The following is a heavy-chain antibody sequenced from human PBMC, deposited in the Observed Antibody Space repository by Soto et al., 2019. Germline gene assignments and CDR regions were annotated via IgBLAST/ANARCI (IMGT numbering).Heavy chain of an antibody. CDR1: GYTFTSYA. CDR3: ATSMITFGGVIVSGNGGYYMDV. V-gene: IGHV1-3*01. Sequence: ASVKVSCKASGYTFTSYAMHWARQAPGQRLEWMGWINAGNGNTKYSQKFQGRVTITRDTSASTAYMELSSLRSEDTAVYYCATSMITFGGVIVSGNGGYYMDVWGKGTTVTVSS. D-gene: IGHD3-16*02. CDR2: INAGNGNT. J-gene: IGHJ6*03.